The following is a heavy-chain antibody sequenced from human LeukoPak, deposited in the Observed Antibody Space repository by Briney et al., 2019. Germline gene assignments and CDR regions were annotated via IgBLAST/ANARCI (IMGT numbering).Heavy chain of an antibody. CDR1: GFTFSSYG. D-gene: IGHD6-19*01. V-gene: IGHV3-30*18. CDR2: ISYDGSNK. CDR3: AKSPLEGSGWYEYWFAP. J-gene: IGHJ5*02. Sequence: PGGSLRLSCAASGFTFSSYGMHWVRQAPGKGLEGVAVISYDGSNKYYADSVKGRFTISRDNSKNTLYLQMNSLRAEDTAVYYCAKSPLEGSGWYEYWFAPWGQGTLVTVSS.